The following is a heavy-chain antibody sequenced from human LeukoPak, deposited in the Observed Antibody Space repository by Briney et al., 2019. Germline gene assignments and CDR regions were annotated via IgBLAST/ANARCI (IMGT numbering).Heavy chain of an antibody. CDR2: ISYDGSDK. D-gene: IGHD2-8*01. Sequence: GGSLRLSCAPSGFTFSNSAMHWVGQAPGKGLEWVTFISYDGSDKYYADAAKGRFTISRDNSKNTLYLEMSSLGLQDTAVYYCTEERDRDGYFRYWGQGTLVTVSS. CDR3: TEERDRDGYFRY. J-gene: IGHJ4*02. V-gene: IGHV3-30-3*02. CDR1: GFTFSNSA.